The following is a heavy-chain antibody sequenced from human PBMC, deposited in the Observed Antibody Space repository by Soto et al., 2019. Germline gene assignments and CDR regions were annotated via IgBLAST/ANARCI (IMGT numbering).Heavy chain of an antibody. CDR3: AQDRSGSYPFYYGMDV. V-gene: IGHV3-30*18. J-gene: IGHJ6*02. D-gene: IGHD1-26*01. Sequence: PGGSLRLSCAASGLTFHSHVMHWVRQAPGKGLEWVAVISFDGLKKYYADSVKGRFTISRDNSNTTLFLQMNTLRPEDTAVYYCAQDRSGSYPFYYGMDVWGQGTTVTVSS. CDR2: ISFDGLKK. CDR1: GLTFHSHV.